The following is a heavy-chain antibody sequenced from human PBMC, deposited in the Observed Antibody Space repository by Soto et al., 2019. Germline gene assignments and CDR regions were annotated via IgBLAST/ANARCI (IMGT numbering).Heavy chain of an antibody. D-gene: IGHD3-10*01. V-gene: IGHV1-46*01. CDR2: INPSGGST. J-gene: IGHJ4*02. CDR3: AGQYYYGSGSYYNAPFDY. CDR1: GYTFTSYY. Sequence: VASVKVSCXASGYTFTSYYMHWVRQAPGQGLEWMGIINPSGGSTSYAQKFQGRVTMTRDTSTSTVYMELSSLRSEDTAVYYCAGQYYYGSGSYYNAPFDYWGQGTLVTVSS.